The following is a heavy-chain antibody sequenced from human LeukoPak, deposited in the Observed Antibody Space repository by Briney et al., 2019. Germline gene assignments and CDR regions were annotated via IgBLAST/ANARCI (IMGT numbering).Heavy chain of an antibody. CDR2: IYHSGST. Sequence: PSETLSLTCTVSGYSISSGYYWGWIRQPPGKGLGWIGSIYHSGSTYYNPSLKSRVTISVDTSKNQFSLKLSSVTAADTAVYYCARGTVFSGAFDIWGQGTMVTVSS. V-gene: IGHV4-38-2*02. CDR1: GYSISSGYY. J-gene: IGHJ3*02. CDR3: ARGTVFSGAFDI. D-gene: IGHD1-1*01.